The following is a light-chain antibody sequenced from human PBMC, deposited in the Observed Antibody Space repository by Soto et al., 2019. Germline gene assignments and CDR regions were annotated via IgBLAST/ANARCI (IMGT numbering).Light chain of an antibody. J-gene: IGKJ5*01. CDR3: KHYGNSPLT. V-gene: IGKV3-20*01. CDR2: GAS. Sequence: EIVLTQSPGTLSLSPGEGATLSCRAGQSVSSSQLAWYQQKPGQAPRLLVYGASSRATGIQDRFSGSVSGTDFTLTISRLEPEDFAVYYCKHYGNSPLTFGQGTRLDI. CDR1: QSVSSSQ.